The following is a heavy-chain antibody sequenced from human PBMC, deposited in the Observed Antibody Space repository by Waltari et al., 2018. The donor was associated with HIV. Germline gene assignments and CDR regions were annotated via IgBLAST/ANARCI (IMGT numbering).Heavy chain of an antibody. CDR2: INIDGTET. J-gene: IGHJ4*02. Sequence: DVRLEESGGNLVQPGGSLRLSCAASGFHFRSYWMHWIRHAPGKGLVWVSNINIDGTETSYLDSVKGRFTISRDNTKNTVYLQMNGLRVDDTAIYYCTRDLSTYGHEFDYWGQGTRVTVA. CDR3: TRDLSTYGHEFDY. CDR1: GFHFRSYW. V-gene: IGHV3-74*01. D-gene: IGHD2-2*01.